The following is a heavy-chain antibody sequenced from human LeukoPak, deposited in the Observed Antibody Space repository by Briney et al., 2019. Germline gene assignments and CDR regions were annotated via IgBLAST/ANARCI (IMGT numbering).Heavy chain of an antibody. V-gene: IGHV3-33*01. J-gene: IGHJ6*02. CDR2: IWYDGSNK. D-gene: IGHD1-1*01. CDR3: AREYWNHRYYYYYGMDV. Sequence: GGSLRLSCAASGFTFSSYGMHWVRQAPGKGLEWVAVIWYDGSNKYYADSVKGRFTISRDNSKNTLYLQVNSLRAEDTAVYYCAREYWNHRYYYYYGMDVWGQGTTVTVSS. CDR1: GFTFSSYG.